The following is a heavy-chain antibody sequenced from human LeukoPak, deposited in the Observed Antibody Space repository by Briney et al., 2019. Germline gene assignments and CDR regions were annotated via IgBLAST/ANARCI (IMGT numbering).Heavy chain of an antibody. CDR1: GGTFSSYA. CDR3: ARTSARAINEYYFDY. CDR2: IIPIFGTA. J-gene: IGHJ4*02. Sequence: ASVKVSCKASGGTFSSYAISWVRQAPGQGLEWMGGIIPIFGTANYAQKFQGRVTITTDGSTSTAYMELSSLRSEDTAVYYCARTSARAINEYYFDYWGQGTLVTVSS. V-gene: IGHV1-69*05. D-gene: IGHD6-6*01.